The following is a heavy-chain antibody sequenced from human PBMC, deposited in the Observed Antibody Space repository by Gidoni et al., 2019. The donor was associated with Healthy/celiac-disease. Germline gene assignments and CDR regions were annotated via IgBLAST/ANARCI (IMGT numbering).Heavy chain of an antibody. CDR1: GGSISSGSYY. D-gene: IGHD6-13*01. J-gene: IGHJ6*02. Sequence: QVQLQESGPGLVKPSQTLSLTCTVSGGSISSGSYYWSWIRQPAGKGLEWIGRIYTSGSTNYNPSLKSRVTISVDTSKNQFSLRLSSVTAADKAVYYCASGTAAGKGVGYYYGMDVWGQGTTVTVSS. CDR3: ASGTAAGKGVGYYYGMDV. V-gene: IGHV4-61*02. CDR2: IYTSGST.